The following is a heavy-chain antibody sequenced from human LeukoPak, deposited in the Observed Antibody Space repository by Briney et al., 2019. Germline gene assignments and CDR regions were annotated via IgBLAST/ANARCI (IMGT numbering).Heavy chain of an antibody. V-gene: IGHV4-39*07. Sequence: PSETLSLTCTVSGGSISSSSYYWGWIRQPPGKGLEWIGSIYYSGSTYYNPSLKSRVTISVDTSKNQFSLKLSSVTAADTAVYYCARDRHIAAAGTGWFDPWGQGTLVTVSS. CDR1: GGSISSSSYY. CDR3: ARDRHIAAAGTGWFDP. D-gene: IGHD6-13*01. CDR2: IYYSGST. J-gene: IGHJ5*02.